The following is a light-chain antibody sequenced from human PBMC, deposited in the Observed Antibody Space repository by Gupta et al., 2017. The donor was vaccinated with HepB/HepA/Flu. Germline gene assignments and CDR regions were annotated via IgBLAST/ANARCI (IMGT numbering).Light chain of an antibody. J-gene: IGKJ1*01. Sequence: VVMTQSPGTLSVSPGESATLSCWASHSVGSDLAWYQQKPGQAPRLLIHRTSARAAGSTDRFSGSGDGTEFTLTSTSGQSEDAAVYYCQQDNNWRTFGQGTKLEI. CDR1: HSVGSD. V-gene: IGKV3-15*01. CDR3: QQDNNWRT. CDR2: RTS.